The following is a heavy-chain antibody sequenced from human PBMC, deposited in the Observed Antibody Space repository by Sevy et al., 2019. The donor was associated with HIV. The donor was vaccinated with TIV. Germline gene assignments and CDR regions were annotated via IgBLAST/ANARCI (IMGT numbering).Heavy chain of an antibody. D-gene: IGHD2-15*01. V-gene: IGHV4-59*13. Sequence: SETLSLTCTVSGGSISSYYWSWIRQPPGKGLEWIGYIYYSGSTNYNPSPKSRVTISVDTSKNQFSLKLSSVTAADTAVYYCARTLGYCSGGSCYAPLFDYWGQGTLVTVSS. CDR1: GGSISSYY. J-gene: IGHJ4*02. CDR2: IYYSGST. CDR3: ARTLGYCSGGSCYAPLFDY.